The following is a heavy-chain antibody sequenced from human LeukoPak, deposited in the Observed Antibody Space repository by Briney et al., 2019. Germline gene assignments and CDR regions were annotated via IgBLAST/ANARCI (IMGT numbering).Heavy chain of an antibody. Sequence: PGRSLRLSCTASGFTFGYYAMSWVRQAPGKGLEWVGFIRSKAYGGTTEYAASVKGRFTISRDDSKSIAYLQMNSPKTEDTAVYYCTRSVRYYDILTGYYDNWFDPWGQGTLVTVSS. V-gene: IGHV3-49*04. CDR1: GFTFGYYA. CDR2: IRSKAYGGTT. CDR3: TRSVRYYDILTGYYDNWFDP. D-gene: IGHD3-9*01. J-gene: IGHJ5*02.